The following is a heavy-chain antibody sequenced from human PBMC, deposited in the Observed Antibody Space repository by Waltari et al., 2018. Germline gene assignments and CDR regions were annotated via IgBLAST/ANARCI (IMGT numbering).Heavy chain of an antibody. Sequence: VQLEEFGGGVVPPGGSLALYCAAHGFPFRNFGMPGVRQAPGKGLEWLTFIRYDGNNKYHADSVKGRFIISRDNSKNTLYLQINSLRADDTATYYCVKDGDFFVSGYDAFDVWGQGTMVTVSS. J-gene: IGHJ3*01. CDR3: VKDGDFFVSGYDAFDV. CDR1: GFPFRNFG. V-gene: IGHV3-30*02. CDR2: IRYDGNNK. D-gene: IGHD4-17*01.